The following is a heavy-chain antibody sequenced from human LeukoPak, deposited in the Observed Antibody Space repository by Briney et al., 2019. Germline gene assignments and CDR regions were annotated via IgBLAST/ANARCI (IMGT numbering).Heavy chain of an antibody. CDR3: ARGGGSKGTL. CDR2: IYTSGST. Sequence: SQTLSLTCTVSGGSISSGSYYWSWIRQPAGKGLEWIGRIYTSGSTNYNPSLKSRVTISVDTSKNQFSLKLSSVTAADTAVYYCARGGGSKGTLWGQGTLVTVSS. V-gene: IGHV4-61*02. D-gene: IGHD3-16*01. CDR1: GGSISSGSYY. J-gene: IGHJ4*02.